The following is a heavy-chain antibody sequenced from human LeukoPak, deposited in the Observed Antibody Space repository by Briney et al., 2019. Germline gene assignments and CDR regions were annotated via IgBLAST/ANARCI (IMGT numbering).Heavy chain of an antibody. CDR1: GFTFGSYT. Sequence: GGSLRLSCAASGFTFGSYTMNWVRQAPGKGLEWVSSISSGSDYIYYADSMKGRFTISRDNAKNSLFLQMNSLRAEDTAVYYCARAMVRGVILENYYYGLDVWGQGTTVTVSS. V-gene: IGHV3-21*01. CDR2: ISSGSDYI. D-gene: IGHD3-10*01. J-gene: IGHJ6*02. CDR3: ARAMVRGVILENYYYGLDV.